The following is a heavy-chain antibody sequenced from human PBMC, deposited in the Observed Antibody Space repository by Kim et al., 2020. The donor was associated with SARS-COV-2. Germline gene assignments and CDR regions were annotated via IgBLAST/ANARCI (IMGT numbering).Heavy chain of an antibody. CDR1: GYTFTSYY. Sequence: ASVKVSCKASGYTFTSYYMHWVRQAPGQGLEWMGIINPSGGSTSHAQKFQGRVTMTRDTSTSTVYMELSSLRSGDTAVYYCARDSSGYYYPDYWGQGTLVTVSS. D-gene: IGHD3-22*01. CDR2: INPSGGST. V-gene: IGHV1-46*01. J-gene: IGHJ4*02. CDR3: ARDSSGYYYPDY.